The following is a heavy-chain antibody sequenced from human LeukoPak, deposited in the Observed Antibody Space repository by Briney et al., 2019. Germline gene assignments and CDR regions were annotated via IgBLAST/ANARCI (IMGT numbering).Heavy chain of an antibody. CDR1: GFTFSSYA. CDR2: ISGSGGST. J-gene: IGHJ3*02. CDR3: AKEGVFVLMVYAYHDAFDI. V-gene: IGHV3-23*01. Sequence: GSLRLSCAASGFTFSSYAMSWVRQAPGKGLEWVSAISGSGGSTYYADSVKGRFTISRDNSKNTLYLQMNSLRAEDTAVYYCAKEGVFVLMVYAYHDAFDIWGQGTMVTVSS. D-gene: IGHD2-8*01.